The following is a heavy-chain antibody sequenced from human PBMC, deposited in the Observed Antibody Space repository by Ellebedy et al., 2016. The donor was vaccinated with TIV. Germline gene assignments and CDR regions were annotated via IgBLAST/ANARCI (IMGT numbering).Heavy chain of an antibody. Sequence: GESLKISCAASGFTFRSYGMHWVRQAPGKGLEGVAVIWYDGSNKYYAVSEKGRVTISRDNSKNTLYLQMNSLRAEDKAVYYCAREDDILTGQIDYWGQGTLVTVSS. D-gene: IGHD3-9*01. V-gene: IGHV3-33*08. CDR1: GFTFRSYG. CDR2: IWYDGSNK. J-gene: IGHJ4*02. CDR3: AREDDILTGQIDY.